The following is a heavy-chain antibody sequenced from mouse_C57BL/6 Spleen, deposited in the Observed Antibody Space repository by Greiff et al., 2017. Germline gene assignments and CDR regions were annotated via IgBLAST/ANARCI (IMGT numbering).Heavy chain of an antibody. CDR1: GFTFSDYG. CDR3: ARDFYYDYEGGFAY. D-gene: IGHD2-4*01. J-gene: IGHJ3*01. Sequence: EVHLVESGGGLVKPGGSLKLSCAASGFTFSDYGMHWVRQAPEKGLEWVAYISSGSSTIYYADTVKGRFTISRDNAKNTLFLQMTSLRSEDTAMYYCARDFYYDYEGGFAYWGQGTLVTVSA. CDR2: ISSGSSTI. V-gene: IGHV5-17*01.